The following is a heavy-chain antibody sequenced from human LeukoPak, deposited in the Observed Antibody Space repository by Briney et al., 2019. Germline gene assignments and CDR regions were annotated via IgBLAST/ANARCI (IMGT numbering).Heavy chain of an antibody. CDR1: GGTFSSYA. J-gene: IGHJ4*03. D-gene: IGHD4-17*01. Sequence: HGASVKVSCKASGGTFSSYAISWVRQAPGQGLEWMGGIIPIFGTANYAQKFQGRVTITADESTSTAYMELSSLRSEDTAVYYCARDSAYGDYEDGYFDYWGQGTLVTVSS. CDR2: IIPIFGTA. CDR3: ARDSAYGDYEDGYFDY. V-gene: IGHV1-69*13.